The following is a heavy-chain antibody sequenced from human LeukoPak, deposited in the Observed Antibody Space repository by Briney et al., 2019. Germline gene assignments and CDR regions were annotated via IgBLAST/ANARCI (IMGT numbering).Heavy chain of an antibody. D-gene: IGHD3-9*01. J-gene: IGHJ5*02. CDR3: ARDYDILTGNNWFDP. CDR2: IYHSGST. Sequence: SETLSLTCAVSGGSISSSNWWSWVRQPPGKGLEWIGEIYHSGSTNYNSSLKSRVTISVDTSKNQFSLKLSSVTAADTAVYYCARDYDILTGNNWFDPWGQGTLVTVSS. CDR1: GGSISSSNW. V-gene: IGHV4-4*02.